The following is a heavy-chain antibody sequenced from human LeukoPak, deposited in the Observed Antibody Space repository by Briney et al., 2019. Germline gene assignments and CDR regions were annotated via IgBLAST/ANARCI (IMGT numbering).Heavy chain of an antibody. D-gene: IGHD3-22*01. Sequence: PGGSLRLSCAASGFTFSSYGIHWVRQAPGKGLEWVAVISYDGSKKYYADSVKGRFTISRDNSKNTLYLQMNSLRAEDTDVYYCAKDRLGALYYYDSSGYYRFDYWGQGTLVTVSS. J-gene: IGHJ4*02. V-gene: IGHV3-30*18. CDR1: GFTFSSYG. CDR3: AKDRLGALYYYDSSGYYRFDY. CDR2: ISYDGSKK.